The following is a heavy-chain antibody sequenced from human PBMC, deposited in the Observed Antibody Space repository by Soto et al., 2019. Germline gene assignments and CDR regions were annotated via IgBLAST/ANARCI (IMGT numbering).Heavy chain of an antibody. J-gene: IGHJ6*02. Sequence: PGGSLRLSCAASGFTFSGAAMHWVRQASGKGLERVGRIRIKANSYATAYAASGKGRFTISRDDSKNTAYLQMNSLKTEDTAVYYCTREDSSSWYNYYYYGMDVWGQGTTVTVSS. CDR3: TREDSSSWYNYYYYGMDV. CDR1: GFTFSGAA. CDR2: IRIKANSYAT. D-gene: IGHD6-13*01. V-gene: IGHV3-73*01.